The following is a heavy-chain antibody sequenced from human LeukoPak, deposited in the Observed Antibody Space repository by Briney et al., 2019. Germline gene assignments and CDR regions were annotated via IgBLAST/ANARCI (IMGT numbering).Heavy chain of an antibody. D-gene: IGHD3-22*01. CDR2: INPSGGST. CDR1: GYTFTSYY. Sequence: ASVKVSCKASGYTFTSYYMHWVRQAPGQGLEWMGIINPSGGSTSYAQKFQGRVTMTRDTPTSTVYMELSSLRSEDTAVYYCATRNPNYYDSSGPRGYYYYGMDVWGQGTTVTVSS. J-gene: IGHJ6*02. CDR3: ATRNPNYYDSSGPRGYYYYGMDV. V-gene: IGHV1-46*01.